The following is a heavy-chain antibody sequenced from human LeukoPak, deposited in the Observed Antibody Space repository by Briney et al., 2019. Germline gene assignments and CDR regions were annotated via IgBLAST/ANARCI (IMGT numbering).Heavy chain of an antibody. Sequence: SETLSLTCAVYVGSFSGYYWSWIRQPPGKGLEWIGEINHSGSTNYNPSLKSRVTTSVDPSKNQVSLKLTSVTAADTAVYYCARVNHFDSGGYYWWFDPWGQGTLVTVSS. CDR1: VGSFSGYY. J-gene: IGHJ5*02. D-gene: IGHD3-22*01. V-gene: IGHV4-34*01. CDR3: ARVNHFDSGGYYWWFDP. CDR2: INHSGST.